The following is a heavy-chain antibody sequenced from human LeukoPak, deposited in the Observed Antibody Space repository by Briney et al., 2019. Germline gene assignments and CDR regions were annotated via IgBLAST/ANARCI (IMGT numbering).Heavy chain of an antibody. V-gene: IGHV3-66*01. CDR3: ATGERMVRGDGVDY. CDR1: GFTVRNNY. D-gene: IGHD3-10*01. J-gene: IGHJ4*02. CDR2: IYSGGST. Sequence: GGSLRLSCAASGFTVRNNYMSWVRQAPGKGLEWVSVIYSGGSTYYADSVKGRFTISRDNSKNTLYLQMNSLRAADKAVYFCATGERMVRGDGVDYWGQGTLVTVSS.